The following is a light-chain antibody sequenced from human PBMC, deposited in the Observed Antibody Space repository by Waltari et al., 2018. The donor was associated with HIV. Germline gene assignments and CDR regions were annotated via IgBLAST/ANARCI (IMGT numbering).Light chain of an antibody. J-gene: IGLJ1*01. CDR1: NVGALYD. CDR2: GDD. Sequence: QSVLTQPPSVSGAPGQRVTISCSNVGALYDVNWYQQLPAAAPQLLIYGDDNRPSGFPDRFSGSKSGTSASLAITGLQPEDEADYYCQSYDSSRGGAYVFGTGTKVTV. CDR3: QSYDSSRGGAYV. V-gene: IGLV1-40*02.